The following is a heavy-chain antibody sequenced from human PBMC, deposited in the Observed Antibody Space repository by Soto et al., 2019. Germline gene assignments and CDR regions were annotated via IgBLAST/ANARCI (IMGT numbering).Heavy chain of an antibody. V-gene: IGHV3-7*01. CDR2: INQDGSEQ. J-gene: IGHJ6*03. Sequence: EVQLVESGGGLVQPGGSLRLSCAASGFTFSSYWMSWVRQAPGKGLEWVANINQDGSEQYFVDSVKGRFTISRGNARNSLYLQMNSLRIEDTAVYYCARRSSSSGWMVIYHYMDVWGKGTTVTVSS. CDR1: GFTFSSYW. D-gene: IGHD6-6*01. CDR3: ARRSSSSGWMVIYHYMDV.